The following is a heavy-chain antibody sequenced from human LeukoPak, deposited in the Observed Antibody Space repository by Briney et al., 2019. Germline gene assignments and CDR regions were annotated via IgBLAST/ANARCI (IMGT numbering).Heavy chain of an antibody. V-gene: IGHV3-48*02. CDR2: ISSSSGTI. CDR3: ARSVEQPFDY. Sequence: GGSLRLSCAASGFTFSAYSMNWVRQAPGKGLEWVSYISSSSGTIYYGDSVKGRFTISRDNAKNSLFLQMNSLRDEDTAVHYCARSVEQPFDYWGQGALVIVSS. D-gene: IGHD1/OR15-1a*01. CDR1: GFTFSAYS. J-gene: IGHJ4*02.